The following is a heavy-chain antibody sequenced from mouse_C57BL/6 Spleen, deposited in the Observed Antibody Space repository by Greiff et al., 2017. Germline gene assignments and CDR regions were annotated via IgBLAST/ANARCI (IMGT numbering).Heavy chain of an antibody. CDR3: ARRRCGSSRWCFDV. CDR2: LSTGSSTI. CDR1: GFTFSDYG. Sequence: DVMLVESGGGLVKPGGSLKLSCAASGFTFSDYGMHWVRQAPEQGLEWVAYLSTGSSTISYADTVKGRFTFSRDNAKHTLFLQLTRLMAEDTALYDGARRRCGSSRWCFDVWGKGTTVTVSS. D-gene: IGHD1-1*01. J-gene: IGHJ1*03. V-gene: IGHV5-17*01.